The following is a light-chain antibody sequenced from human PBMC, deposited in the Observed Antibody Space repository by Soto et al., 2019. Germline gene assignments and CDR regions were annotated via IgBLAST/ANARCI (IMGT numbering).Light chain of an antibody. CDR1: KSDIGIYDF. V-gene: IGLV2-8*01. CDR3: KSYAGSNTYV. Sequence: QSALTQPPSXXXXXGQSVTISCTGSKSDIGIYDFVSWYQHHPGKAPRLIIYEVVQRPSGVPDRFSGSKSGNTASLTVSGLQAADEADYFCKSYAGSNTYVFGTGTKVTVL. J-gene: IGLJ1*01. CDR2: EVV.